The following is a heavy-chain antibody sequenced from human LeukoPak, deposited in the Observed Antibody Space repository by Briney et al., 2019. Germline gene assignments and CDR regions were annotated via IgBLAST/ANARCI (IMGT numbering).Heavy chain of an antibody. CDR1: EDSVSSNSAA. J-gene: IGHJ4*02. CDR3: ARDRLWVMDY. Sequence: SQTLSLTCAISEDSVSSNSAAWNWIRQSPSRGLEWLGRTYYRSKWYNDCEVSVKSRISIIPDTSKNHFSLQLNSVTPDDTAVYYCARDRLWVMDYWGQGTLVTVSS. D-gene: IGHD3-16*01. CDR2: TYYRSKWYN. V-gene: IGHV6-1*01.